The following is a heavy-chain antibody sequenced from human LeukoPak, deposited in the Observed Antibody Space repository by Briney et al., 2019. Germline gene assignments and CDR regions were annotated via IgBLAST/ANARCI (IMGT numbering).Heavy chain of an antibody. D-gene: IGHD6-6*01. CDR1: GGSISSYY. J-gene: IGHJ4*02. CDR2: IYYSGST. CDR3: ARHYGVGSSSARFGN. V-gene: IGHV4-59*08. Sequence: SETLSLTCTVSGGSISSYYWSWIRQPQGKGLEWIGYIYYSGSTNYNPSLKSRVTISVDTSKNQFSLKLSSVPAADTAVYYCARHYGVGSSSARFGNWGQGTLVTVSS.